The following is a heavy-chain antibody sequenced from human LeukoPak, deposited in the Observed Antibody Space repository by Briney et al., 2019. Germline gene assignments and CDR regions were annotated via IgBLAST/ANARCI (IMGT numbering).Heavy chain of an antibody. CDR3: ARKIVVMTTMSWETCFDY. V-gene: IGHV1-8*03. CDR1: GYTFTSYD. D-gene: IGHD2-21*02. CDR2: MNTNSGNT. J-gene: IGHJ4*02. Sequence: ASVKVSCKASGYTFTSYDINWVRQATGQGLEWMGWMNTNSGNTGYAQKFQGRVTITRNTSISTAYMELSSLRSEDTAVYYCARKIVVMTTMSWETCFDYWGQGTLVTVSS.